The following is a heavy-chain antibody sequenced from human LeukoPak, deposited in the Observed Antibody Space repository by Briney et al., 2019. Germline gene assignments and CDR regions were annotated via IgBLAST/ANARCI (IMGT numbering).Heavy chain of an antibody. CDR2: IYYSGST. CDR3: ARDESGSYRYYDY. Sequence: PSETLSLTCTVSGGSISSSSYYWGWIRQPPGKGLEWIGSIYYSGSTCYNPSLKSRVTISVDTSKNQFSLKLSSVTAADTAVYYCARDESGSYRYYDYWGQGTLVTVSS. D-gene: IGHD1-26*01. CDR1: GGSISSSSYY. V-gene: IGHV4-39*07. J-gene: IGHJ4*02.